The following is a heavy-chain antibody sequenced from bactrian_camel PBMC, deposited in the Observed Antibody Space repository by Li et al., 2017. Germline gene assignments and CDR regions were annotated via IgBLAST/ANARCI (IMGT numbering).Heavy chain of an antibody. CDR3: AVDCGKGSEYFGPYNY. D-gene: IGHD4*01. Sequence: HVQLVESGGGSVQAGGSLRLSCSASGYAYSTYCMGWFRQAPGKERMAFAAIDTDGRSSYADSVKGRFTISRDDAKNTLYLQMNNLKPEDTGMYICAVDCGKGSEYFGPYNYWGRGTQVTVS. V-gene: IGHV3S53*01. CDR1: GYAYSTYC. CDR2: IDTDGRS. J-gene: IGHJ4*01.